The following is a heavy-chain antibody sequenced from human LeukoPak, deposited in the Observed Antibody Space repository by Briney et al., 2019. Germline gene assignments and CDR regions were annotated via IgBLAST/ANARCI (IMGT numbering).Heavy chain of an antibody. CDR1: GGSFSRYY. V-gene: IGHV4-34*01. Sequence: PSETLSLTCAVYGGSFSRYYYNWIRQSPGKGLEWIGENSNTGDTNYSPSLMSRVNISIDTSKSKFSLNLSSVTAADTAVYFCARERYNSTGYVDSWGQGTLVTVSS. CDR3: ARERYNSTGYVDS. J-gene: IGHJ4*02. D-gene: IGHD3-22*01. CDR2: NSNTGDT.